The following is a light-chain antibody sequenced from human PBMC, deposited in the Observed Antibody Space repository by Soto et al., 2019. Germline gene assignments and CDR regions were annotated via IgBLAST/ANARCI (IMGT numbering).Light chain of an antibody. CDR1: SSDVGGYNY. CDR3: CSYAGSYTVV. CDR2: DVS. V-gene: IGLV2-11*01. Sequence: QSALTQPRSVSGSPGQSVTISCTGTSSDVGGYNYVSWYQQHPGKAPKLMIYDVSKWPSGVPDRFSGSKSGNTASLTISGLQAEDEADYYWCSYAGSYTVVFGGGTQLTVL. J-gene: IGLJ2*01.